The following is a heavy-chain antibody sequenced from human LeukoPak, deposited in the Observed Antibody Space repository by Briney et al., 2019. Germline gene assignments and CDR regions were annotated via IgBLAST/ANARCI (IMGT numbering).Heavy chain of an antibody. V-gene: IGHV1-69*04. J-gene: IGHJ4*02. CDR1: GYTFTSYG. CDR2: IIPILGIA. CDR3: AREISPRTGDPEY. Sequence: SVKVSCKASGYTFTSYGISWVRQAPGQGLEWMGRIIPILGIANYAQKFQGRVTITADKSTSTAYMELSSLRSEDTAVYYCAREISPRTGDPEYWGQGTLVTVSS. D-gene: IGHD7-27*01.